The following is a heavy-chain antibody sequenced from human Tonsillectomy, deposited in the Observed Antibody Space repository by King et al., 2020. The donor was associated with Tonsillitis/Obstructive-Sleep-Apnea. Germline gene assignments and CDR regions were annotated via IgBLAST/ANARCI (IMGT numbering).Heavy chain of an antibody. CDR3: ARAPGIAEVGTAYYGMDV. Sequence: VQLVESGGGVVQPGRSLRLSCAASGFTFINYAIHWVRQAPGKGLEWVAVVSSDGSDKFYSDSVKGRFTISRDNSKNTLYLQVNSLRPEDTAVYYCARAPGIAEVGTAYYGMDVWGQGTTVTVSS. CDR2: VSSDGSDK. V-gene: IGHV3-30*04. J-gene: IGHJ6*02. CDR1: GFTFINYA. D-gene: IGHD6-13*01.